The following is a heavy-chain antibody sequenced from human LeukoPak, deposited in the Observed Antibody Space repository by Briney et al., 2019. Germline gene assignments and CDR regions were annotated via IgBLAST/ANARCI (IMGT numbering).Heavy chain of an antibody. D-gene: IGHD5-12*01. CDR3: AKEAAYSGYDYPDY. V-gene: IGHV3-23*01. CDR2: ISGSGYST. Sequence: GGSLRLSCAASGFTFSSYATSWVRQAPGKGLEWVSAISGSGYSTYYADSVKGRFTISRDNSKNTLYLQMNSLRAEDTAVYYSAKEAAYSGYDYPDYWGQGTLVTVSS. CDR1: GFTFSSYA. J-gene: IGHJ4*02.